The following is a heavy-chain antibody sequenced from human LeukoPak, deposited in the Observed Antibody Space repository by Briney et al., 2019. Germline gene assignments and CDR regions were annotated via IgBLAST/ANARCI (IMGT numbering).Heavy chain of an antibody. Sequence: GGSLRLTCGVSGFIFSDYWMNWVRQAPGKGLEWVASIKQDGGEKSYVDSVKGRFTISRDNAKNSLYLQMSSLRAEDTAVYYCARDGTAAGLYFDLWGQGTPVTVSS. V-gene: IGHV3-7*01. J-gene: IGHJ4*01. CDR1: GFIFSDYW. D-gene: IGHD6-13*01. CDR2: IKQDGGEK. CDR3: ARDGTAAGLYFDL.